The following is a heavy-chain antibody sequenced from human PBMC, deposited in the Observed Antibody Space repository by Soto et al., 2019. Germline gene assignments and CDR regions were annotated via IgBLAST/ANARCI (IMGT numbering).Heavy chain of an antibody. CDR1: SGSISSNNW. CDR2: IYHSGST. V-gene: IGHV4-4*02. D-gene: IGHD2-2*01. CDR3: ARSRLGYCSSTSCPRTRFDY. J-gene: IGHJ4*02. Sequence: SETLSLTCVVSSGSISSNNWWSWVRQPPGKGLEWTGEIYHSGSTNYNPSLKSRVTISVDKSKNQFSLKLSSVTAADTAVYYCARSRLGYCSSTSCPRTRFDYWGQGTLVTVSS.